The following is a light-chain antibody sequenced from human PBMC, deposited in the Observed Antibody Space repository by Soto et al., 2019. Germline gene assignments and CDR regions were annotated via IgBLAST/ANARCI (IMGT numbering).Light chain of an antibody. CDR3: QKSSNWRPYT. V-gene: IGKV3-11*01. CDR1: QSVSSY. Sequence: EIVLTQSPATLSLSPGERATLSFRASQSVSSYLAWYQQKPGQAPRLLIYDASNRATGIPARSSGSGSGTDFTPTISTLETEDFAVDYCQKSSNWRPYTVGPGIKLEIK. J-gene: IGKJ2*01. CDR2: DAS.